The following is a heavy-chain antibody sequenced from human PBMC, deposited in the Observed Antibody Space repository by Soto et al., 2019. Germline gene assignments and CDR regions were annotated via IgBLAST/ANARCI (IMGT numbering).Heavy chain of an antibody. D-gene: IGHD6-25*01. CDR1: GFTVSNTY. CDR3: ARDRSDSSRADSFDV. J-gene: IGHJ3*01. Sequence: PGGSLRLSCAVSGFTVSNTYMSWVRQAPGKGLEWVAVIYRGVSTHYADPVKGRFTISRDDSKNTIYLQMNSLRAEDTAVYYCARDRSDSSRADSFDVWGQGTMVTVSS. V-gene: IGHV3-53*01. CDR2: IYRGVST.